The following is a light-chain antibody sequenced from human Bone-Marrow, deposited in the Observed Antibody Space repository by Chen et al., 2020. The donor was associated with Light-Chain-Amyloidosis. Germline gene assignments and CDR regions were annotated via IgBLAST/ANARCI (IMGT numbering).Light chain of an antibody. CDR1: NIGSKP. V-gene: IGLV3-21*02. CDR2: DDS. Sequence: SYVLTQPSSVSVAPGQTARITCEGNNIGSKPVHWYQQRPGQAPVLVVYDDSDRPSGIPERLSGSNSGNTATLTISRVEAGDEADYYGQVWDRSSDRPVFGGGTKLTVL. J-gene: IGLJ3*02. CDR3: QVWDRSSDRPV.